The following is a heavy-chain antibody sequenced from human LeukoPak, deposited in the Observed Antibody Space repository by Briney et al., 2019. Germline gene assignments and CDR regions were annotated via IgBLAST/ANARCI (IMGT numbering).Heavy chain of an antibody. Sequence: GGSLRLSCAASGFTFSSYAMSWVRQAPGKGLEWVSGISGSGDNTYYADSVKGRFTISRDNSKNTLYVQVNSLRAEDTAVYYCAKDPFRSIAVAGVPDYWGQGTLVTVSS. CDR3: AKDPFRSIAVAGVPDY. J-gene: IGHJ4*02. D-gene: IGHD6-19*01. V-gene: IGHV3-23*01. CDR2: ISGSGDNT. CDR1: GFTFSSYA.